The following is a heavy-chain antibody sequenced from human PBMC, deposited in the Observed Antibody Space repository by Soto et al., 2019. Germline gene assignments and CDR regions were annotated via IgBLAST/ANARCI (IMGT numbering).Heavy chain of an antibody. CDR3: VRGDVFDI. D-gene: IGHD3-16*01. V-gene: IGHV4-4*07. J-gene: IGHJ3*02. CDR1: NGSISGYY. CDR2: IYSPGNA. Sequence: QVQLQESGPGLVKPSETLSLICTVSNGSISGYYWSWVRQSAGKGLEWIGRIYSPGNANYNPSLYSRVTMSVDTSQNHFSLKVTSVTAADTAMYYCVRGDVFDIWGRGTMVTVSS.